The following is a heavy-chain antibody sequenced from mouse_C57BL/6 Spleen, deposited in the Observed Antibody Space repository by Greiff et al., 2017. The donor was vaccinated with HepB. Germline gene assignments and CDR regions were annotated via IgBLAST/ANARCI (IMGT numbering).Heavy chain of an antibody. CDR2: IYPGSGST. J-gene: IGHJ2*01. CDR3: ARGGASRGDY. Sequence: QVQLQQPGAELVKPGASVKMSCKASGYTFTSYWITWVKQRPGQGLEWIGDIYPGSGSTNYNEKFKSKATRTVDTSSSTASMQLSSLPSEDSAVYYCARGGASRGDYWGQGTTLTVSS. D-gene: IGHD6-2*01. V-gene: IGHV1-55*01. CDR1: GYTFTSYW.